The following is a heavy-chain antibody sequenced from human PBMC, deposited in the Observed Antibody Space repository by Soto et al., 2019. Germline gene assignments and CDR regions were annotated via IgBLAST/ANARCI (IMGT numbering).Heavy chain of an antibody. Sequence: EVQLLESGGGLVQPGGSLRLSCAASGFTFSRYTMSWVRQAPGKGLEWVSAISGSGGSTYYADSVKGRFTISRDNSKXXXXXXXXXXXXXXXXXXXXXXXXXXXXXYYYYGMDVWGQGTTVTVS. J-gene: IGHJ6*02. CDR2: ISGSGGST. CDR1: GFTFSRYT. CDR3: XXXXXXXXXYYYYGMDV. V-gene: IGHV3-23*01.